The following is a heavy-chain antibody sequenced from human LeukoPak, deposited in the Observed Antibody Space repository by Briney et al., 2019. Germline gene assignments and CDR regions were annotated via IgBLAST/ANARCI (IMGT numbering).Heavy chain of an antibody. Sequence: SETLSLTCTVSGDSISSYYWSWIRQPPGKGLEWIGYIYYSGSTNYNPSLKSRVTMSVDTSKNQFSLKLSSVTAADTAVYYCARDRTGDNWFDPWGQGTLVTVSS. V-gene: IGHV4-59*01. J-gene: IGHJ5*02. CDR3: ARDRTGDNWFDP. CDR1: GDSISSYY. D-gene: IGHD3/OR15-3a*01. CDR2: IYYSGST.